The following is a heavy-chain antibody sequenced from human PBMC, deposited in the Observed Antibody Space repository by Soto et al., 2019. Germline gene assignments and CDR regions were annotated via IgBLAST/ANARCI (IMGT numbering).Heavy chain of an antibody. Sequence: PSETLSLTCTVSGGSISSYYWSWIRQPPGKGLEWIGYIYYSGSTNYNPSLKSRVTISVDTSKNQFSLKLSSVTAADTAVYYCARGGYYDSSGYYHFDYWGQGTLVTVSS. CDR2: IYYSGST. CDR1: GGSISSYY. J-gene: IGHJ4*02. V-gene: IGHV4-59*01. CDR3: ARGGYYDSSGYYHFDY. D-gene: IGHD3-22*01.